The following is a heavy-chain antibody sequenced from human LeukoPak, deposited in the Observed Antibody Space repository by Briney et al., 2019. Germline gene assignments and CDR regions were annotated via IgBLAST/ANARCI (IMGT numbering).Heavy chain of an antibody. Sequence: SETLSLTCTVSGGSINSSSYYWGWIRQPPGKGLEWIGSIYYSGSTYYNPSLKSRVTISVDTSKNQFSLKLSSVTAADTAVYYCARRPEDYYGSGSYLFDYWGQGTLDTVSS. D-gene: IGHD3-10*01. CDR3: ARRPEDYYGSGSYLFDY. CDR1: GGSINSSSYY. CDR2: IYYSGST. J-gene: IGHJ4*02. V-gene: IGHV4-39*01.